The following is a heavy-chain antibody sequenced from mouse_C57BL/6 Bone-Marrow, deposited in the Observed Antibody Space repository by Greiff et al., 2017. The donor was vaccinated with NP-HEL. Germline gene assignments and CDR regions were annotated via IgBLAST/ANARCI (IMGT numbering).Heavy chain of an antibody. Sequence: VQLQQSGAELMKPGASVKLSCKATGYTFTGYWIEWVKQRPGHGLEWIGEILPGSGSTNYPEKFKGKATFTADTSSNTAYMQLSSLTTEDSAIYYCARWSPAWFAYWGQGTLVTVSA. CDR3: ARWSPAWFAY. CDR2: ILPGSGST. V-gene: IGHV1-9*01. CDR1: GYTFTGYW. J-gene: IGHJ3*01.